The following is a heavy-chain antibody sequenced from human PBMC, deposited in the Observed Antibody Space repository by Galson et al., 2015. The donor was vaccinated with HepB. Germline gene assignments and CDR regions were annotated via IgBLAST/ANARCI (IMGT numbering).Heavy chain of an antibody. V-gene: IGHV2-5*02. CDR2: IYWDDDK. J-gene: IGHJ6*03. D-gene: IGHD4-11*01. CDR1: GFSLSTSGVG. Sequence: PALVKPTQTLTLTCTFSGFSLSTSGVGVGWIRQPPGKALEWLALIYWDDDKRYSPSLKSRLTITKDTSKNQVVLTMTNMDPVDTATYYCAHLIWGVTTSTVGVHYYYYYYMDVWGKGTTVTVSS. CDR3: AHLIWGVTTSTVGVHYYYYYYMDV.